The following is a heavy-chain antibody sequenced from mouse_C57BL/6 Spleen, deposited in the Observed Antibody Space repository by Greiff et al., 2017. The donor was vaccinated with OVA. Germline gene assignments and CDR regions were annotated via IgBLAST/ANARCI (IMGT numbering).Heavy chain of an antibody. CDR2: IWSGGST. J-gene: IGHJ4*01. V-gene: IGHV2-2*01. Sequence: VQLQQSGPGLVQPSQSLSITCTVSGFSLTSYGVHWVRQSPGKGLEWLGVIWSGGSTDYNAAFISRLSISKDNSKSQVFFKMNSLQADDTAVYYCARNFDSNDYYAMDYWGQGTSVTVSS. CDR3: ARNFDSNDYYAMDY. D-gene: IGHD2-4*01. CDR1: GFSLTSYG.